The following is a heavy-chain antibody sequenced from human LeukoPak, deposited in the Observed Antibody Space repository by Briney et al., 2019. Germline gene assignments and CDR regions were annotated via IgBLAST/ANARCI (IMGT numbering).Heavy chain of an antibody. D-gene: IGHD3/OR15-3a*01. Sequence: SETLSLTCTVSGGSISGSYWSWIRQSPGKGLEWIGFMYYSGRTKHNPSLQSRVTISLDTSMNNLSLQLRSVTAADTAVYYCARQFGLMRSYRHLDHWGPGILVTVSA. CDR1: GGSISGSY. CDR2: MYYSGRT. J-gene: IGHJ4*02. CDR3: ARQFGLMRSYRHLDH. V-gene: IGHV4-59*08.